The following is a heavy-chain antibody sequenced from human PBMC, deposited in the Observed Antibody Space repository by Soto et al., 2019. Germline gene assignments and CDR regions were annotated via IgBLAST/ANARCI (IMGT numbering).Heavy chain of an antibody. CDR2: IYYSGST. V-gene: IGHV4-59*01. Sequence: PSETLSLTCTVSGGSISSYYWSWIRQPPGKGLEWIGYIYYSGSTNYNPSLKSRVTISVDTSKNQFSLKLSSVTAADTAVYYCATLPPRIVVVVLPIPSWGQGTLVTVSS. D-gene: IGHD2-15*01. CDR1: GGSISSYY. J-gene: IGHJ4*02. CDR3: ATLPPRIVVVVLPIPS.